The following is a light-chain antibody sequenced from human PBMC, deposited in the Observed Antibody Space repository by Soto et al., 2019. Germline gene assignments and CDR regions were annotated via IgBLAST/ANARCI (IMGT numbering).Light chain of an antibody. V-gene: IGKV3-15*01. J-gene: IGKJ3*01. Sequence: EIVMTQSPATLSVAPGEGATLSCRASQSVTNNLAWYQQKPGQSPRLLIYNASTRATGIPAGFSGSGSGTEFTLTISSLQSEDFAVYYCQQYNSWPKTFGPGTKVDIK. CDR2: NAS. CDR3: QQYNSWPKT. CDR1: QSVTNN.